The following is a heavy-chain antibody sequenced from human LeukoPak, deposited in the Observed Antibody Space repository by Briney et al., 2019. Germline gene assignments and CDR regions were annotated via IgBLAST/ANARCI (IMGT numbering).Heavy chain of an antibody. V-gene: IGHV1-69*04. CDR1: GGTFSSYA. CDR3: ARDLSPYYYDSSGPPFDY. J-gene: IGHJ4*02. D-gene: IGHD3-22*01. Sequence: ASVKVSCKASGGTFSSYAISWVRQAPGQGLEWMGRIIPILGIANYAQKFQGRVTITADKSTSTAYMELSSLRSEDTAVYYCARDLSPYYYDSSGPPFDYWGQGTLVTVSS. CDR2: IIPILGIA.